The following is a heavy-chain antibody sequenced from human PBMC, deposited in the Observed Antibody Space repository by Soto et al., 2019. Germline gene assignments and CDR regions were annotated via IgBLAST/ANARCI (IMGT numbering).Heavy chain of an antibody. CDR2: ISGSGGST. V-gene: IGHV3-23*01. Sequence: GGSLRLSCAASGFTFSSYAMSWVRQAPGKGLEWVSAISGSGGSTYYADSVKGRFTISRDNSKNTLYLQMNSLRDEDTAVYYCARENYGDYLNWFDPWGQGTLVTVSS. CDR3: ARENYGDYLNWFDP. D-gene: IGHD4-17*01. CDR1: GFTFSSYA. J-gene: IGHJ5*02.